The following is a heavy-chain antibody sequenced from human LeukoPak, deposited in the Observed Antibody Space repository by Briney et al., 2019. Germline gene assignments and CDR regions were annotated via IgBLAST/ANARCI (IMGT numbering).Heavy chain of an antibody. CDR2: IKSKTDGGTT. D-gene: IGHD3-22*01. V-gene: IGHV3-15*01. CDR3: TTLWYYYDSSGYPDY. Sequence: GGSLRLSCAASGFTFSSSAMSWVRQAPGKGLEWVGRIKSKTDGGTTDYAAPVKGRFTISRDDSKNTLYLQMNSLKTEDTAVYYCTTLWYYYDSSGYPDYWGQGTLVTVSS. CDR1: GFTFSSSA. J-gene: IGHJ4*02.